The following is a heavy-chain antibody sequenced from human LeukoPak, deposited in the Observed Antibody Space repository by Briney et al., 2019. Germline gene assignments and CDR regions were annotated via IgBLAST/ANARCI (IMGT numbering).Heavy chain of an antibody. CDR2: IYYSGST. V-gene: IGHV4-39*01. D-gene: IGHD3-22*01. Sequence: SETLSLTCTVSGGSISSSSYYWGWIRQPPGKGLEWIGSIYYSGSTYYNPSLKSRVTISVDTSKNQFSLKLSSVTAADTAVYYCARRAWDYYDSSGSQDLDYWGQGTLVTVSS. CDR1: GGSISSSSYY. CDR3: ARRAWDYYDSSGSQDLDY. J-gene: IGHJ4*02.